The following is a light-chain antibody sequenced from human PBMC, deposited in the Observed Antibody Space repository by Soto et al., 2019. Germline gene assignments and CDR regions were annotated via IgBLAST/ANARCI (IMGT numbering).Light chain of an antibody. V-gene: IGLV2-23*02. CDR1: SNDVGGYNL. CDR3: CSHVGGSSPQWV. CDR2: EVN. J-gene: IGLJ3*02. Sequence: QSALTQPASVSGSPGQSITISCTGTSNDVGGYNLVSWFHQHPGKAPKLMISEVNKRPSGVSNRFSGSKSANTDSLTISGLQAEDEADYYCCSHVGGSSPQWVFGGGTKLTVL.